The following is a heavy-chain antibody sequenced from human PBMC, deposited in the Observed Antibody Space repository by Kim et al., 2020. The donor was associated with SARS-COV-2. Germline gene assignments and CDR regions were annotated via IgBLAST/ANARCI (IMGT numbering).Heavy chain of an antibody. CDR2: ISYDGSNR. Sequence: GGSLRLSCAASGFTFSSYGMHWVRQAPGKGLEWVAVISYDGSNRYYADSVKGRFTISRDNSKNTLYLQMNSLRAEDTAVYYCAKDRRWNDQGTGLLLDWYFDLWGRGTLVTVSS. CDR1: GFTFSSYG. CDR3: AKDRRWNDQGTGLLLDWYFDL. D-gene: IGHD1-1*01. J-gene: IGHJ2*01. V-gene: IGHV3-30*18.